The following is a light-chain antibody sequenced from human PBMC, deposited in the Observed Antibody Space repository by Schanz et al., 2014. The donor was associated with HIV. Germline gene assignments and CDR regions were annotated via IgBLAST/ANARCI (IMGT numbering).Light chain of an antibody. CDR1: SSNVGGYNY. Sequence: QSALTQPPSASGSRGQSVAISCTGSSSNVGGYNYVSWYQQHPGKAPKLMIYEVDKRPSGVPDRFSGSKSGNTASLTISGLQPEDEADYYCCSYAGTTTHWVFGGGTKVPVL. V-gene: IGLV2-8*01. CDR3: CSYAGTTTHWV. J-gene: IGLJ3*02. CDR2: EVD.